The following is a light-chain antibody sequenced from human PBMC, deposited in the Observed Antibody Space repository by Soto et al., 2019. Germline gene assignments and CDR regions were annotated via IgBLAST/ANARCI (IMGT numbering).Light chain of an antibody. CDR2: GAS. J-gene: IGKJ5*01. V-gene: IGKV3D-20*02. CDR1: QSVSSSY. CDR3: QQRSNWPPIT. Sequence: EIVWTQSPGTLSLSPGERATLSCRASQSVSSSYLAWYQQKPGQAPSLLIYGASNRATGIPDRFSGSGSGTDFTLTISRLEPEDFAVYYCQQRSNWPPITSGQGRLLEIK.